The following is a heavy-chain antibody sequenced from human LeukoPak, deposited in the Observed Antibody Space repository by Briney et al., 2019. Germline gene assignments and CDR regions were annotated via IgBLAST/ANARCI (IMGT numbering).Heavy chain of an antibody. V-gene: IGHV4-31*03. CDR2: IYYSGST. J-gene: IGHJ5*02. D-gene: IGHD4-17*01. CDR1: GGSISSGGYY. Sequence: SQTLSLTCTVSGGSISSGGYYWSWIRQHPGKGLEWIGYIYYSGSTYYNPSLKSRVTISVDTSKNQLSLKLSSVTAADTAVYYCAREDDDYTNWFDPWGQGTLVTVSS. CDR3: AREDDDYTNWFDP.